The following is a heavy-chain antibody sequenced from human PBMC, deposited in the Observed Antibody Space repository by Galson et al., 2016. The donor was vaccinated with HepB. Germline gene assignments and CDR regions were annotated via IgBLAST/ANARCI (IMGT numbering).Heavy chain of an antibody. J-gene: IGHJ4*02. D-gene: IGHD2-8*01. CDR3: ATSAWRGVYDY. CDR1: GYTFTTYA. Sequence: SVKVSCKASGYTFTTYAMNWVRHAPGQGLECMGWINTNTGNPTYAQGFTGRFVFSLATSVSTAYLQISGLKAEDTAVYYCATSAWRGVYDYWGQGTLVTVSS. V-gene: IGHV7-4-1*02. CDR2: INTNTGNP.